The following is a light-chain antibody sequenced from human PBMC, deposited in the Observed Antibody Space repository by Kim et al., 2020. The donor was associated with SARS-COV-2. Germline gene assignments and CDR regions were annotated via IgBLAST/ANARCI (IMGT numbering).Light chain of an antibody. Sequence: EIVLTQSPGTLSLSPGESATLSCRASQSVGSSYIAWYQQKPGQAPRLLIYAASRRATGIPDRFSGSGSWTDFTLTISRLEPEDFAVYYCQQYGVSYTFGQGTKLEIK. V-gene: IGKV3-20*01. CDR3: QQYGVSYT. CDR2: AAS. J-gene: IGKJ2*01. CDR1: QSVGSSY.